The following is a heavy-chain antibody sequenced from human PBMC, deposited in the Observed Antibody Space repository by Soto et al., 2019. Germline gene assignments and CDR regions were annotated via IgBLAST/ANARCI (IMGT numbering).Heavy chain of an antibody. CDR2: ISYDGSNK. J-gene: IGHJ4*02. V-gene: IGHV3-30-3*01. CDR1: GFTFTSYA. Sequence: QVQLVESGGGVVQPGRSLRLSCAASGFTFTSYALHWVRQAPGKGLEWVAVISYDGSNKYFADSVKGRFTIARDKSKNTLDLQMNSLTPEDTAVYYCARGRSSIAMAVELDYWGQGTLVTVSS. CDR3: ARGRSSIAMAVELDY. D-gene: IGHD6-19*01.